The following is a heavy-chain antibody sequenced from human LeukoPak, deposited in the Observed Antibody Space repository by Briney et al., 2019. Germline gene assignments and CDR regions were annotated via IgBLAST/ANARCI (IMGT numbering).Heavy chain of an antibody. J-gene: IGHJ4*02. CDR3: ARGIAARPGYFDY. Sequence: PGGSLRLSCAASGFTFSSYSMNWVRQAPGKGLEWVSYISSSSSTIYYADSVKGRFTISRDNAKNSLYLQMNSLRAEDTAVYYCARGIAARPGYFDYWGQGTLVTVSS. V-gene: IGHV3-48*01. CDR2: ISSSSSTI. D-gene: IGHD6-6*01. CDR1: GFTFSSYS.